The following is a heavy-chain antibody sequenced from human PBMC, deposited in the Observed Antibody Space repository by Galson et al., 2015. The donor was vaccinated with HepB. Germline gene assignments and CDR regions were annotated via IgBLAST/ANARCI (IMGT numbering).Heavy chain of an antibody. V-gene: IGHV1-8*01. CDR3: ARDYGGNSGWFDP. D-gene: IGHD4-23*01. J-gene: IGHJ5*02. CDR1: GYTFSSYD. CDR2: MNPNSGNT. Sequence: CKASGYTFSSYDINWMRQVTGQGPEWMGWMNPNSGNTGYAQKFQGRLTLTRDTSRGTAYLELSSLRSEDTAIYYCARDYGGNSGWFDPWGQGTLVTVSS.